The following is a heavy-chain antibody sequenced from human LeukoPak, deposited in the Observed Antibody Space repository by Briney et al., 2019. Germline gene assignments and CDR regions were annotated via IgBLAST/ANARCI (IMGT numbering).Heavy chain of an antibody. V-gene: IGHV1-8*01. CDR1: GYTFSKYY. D-gene: IGHD4-11*01. Sequence: ASVTVSCKASGYTFSKYYVSWVRQATGQGLEWMGWMKSNSGQTGYAQRFQGRIIMTRNTSISTAYMQLNSLTSEDTAKYYCARGPPERTYSDFWGQGTLVTVSS. CDR2: MKSNSGQT. J-gene: IGHJ4*02. CDR3: ARGPPERTYSDF.